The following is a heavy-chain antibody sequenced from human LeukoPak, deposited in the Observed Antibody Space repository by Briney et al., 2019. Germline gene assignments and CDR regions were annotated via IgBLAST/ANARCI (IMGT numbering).Heavy chain of an antibody. CDR1: GFTFSSYA. D-gene: IGHD6-6*01. CDR2: ISYDGSNK. V-gene: IGHV3-30-3*01. J-gene: IGHJ4*02. Sequence: GSLRLSCAASGFTFSSYAMHWVRQAPGKGLEWVAVISYDGSNKYYADSVKGRFTISRDNSKNTLYLQMNSLRAEDTAVYYCAKVLGLGLVPPYWGQGTLVTVSS. CDR3: AKVLGLGLVPPY.